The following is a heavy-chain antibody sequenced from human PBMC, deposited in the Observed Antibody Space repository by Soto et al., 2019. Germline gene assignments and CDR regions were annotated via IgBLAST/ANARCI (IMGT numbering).Heavy chain of an antibody. CDR2: ISNGGDT. CDR1: GLIVSSTY. D-gene: IGHD2-15*01. CDR3: AREPRYCSGGSCSITGDAFDI. V-gene: IGHV3-66*01. J-gene: IGHJ3*02. Sequence: EVQLVESGGGLVQPGGSLRLSCAASGLIVSSTYMSWVRQAPGKGLEWVSVISNGGDTHYADSVKGRFSLSRDISNNTLHLQMSSQRVEDTAVYYCAREPRYCSGGSCSITGDAFDIWGQGTMVTVSS.